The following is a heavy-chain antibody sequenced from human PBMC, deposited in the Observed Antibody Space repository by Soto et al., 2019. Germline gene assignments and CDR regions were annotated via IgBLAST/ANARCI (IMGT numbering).Heavy chain of an antibody. V-gene: IGHV4-34*01. CDR1: GGSFSGYY. CDR3: ARAAFYYSPGSLYYYYYGMDV. D-gene: IGHD3-10*01. J-gene: IGHJ6*02. Sequence: SETLSLTCAVYGGSFSGYYWSWIRQPPGKGLEWIGEINHSGSTNYNPSLKSRVTISVDTSKNQFSLKLSSVPAAYTTVYYCARAAFYYSPGSLYYYYYGMDVWGQGTTVTVSS. CDR2: INHSGST.